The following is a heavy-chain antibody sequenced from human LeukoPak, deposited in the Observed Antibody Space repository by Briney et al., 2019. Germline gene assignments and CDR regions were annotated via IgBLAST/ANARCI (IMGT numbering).Heavy chain of an antibody. CDR2: IIPIFGIA. J-gene: IGHJ4*02. Sequence: GSSVKVSCKASGGTFSSYATSWVRQAPGQGLEWMGRIIPIFGIANYAQKFQGRVTITADKSTSTAYMELSSLRSEDTAVYYCARVPYTYSSSWYYFDYWGQGTLVTVSS. CDR1: GGTFSSYA. V-gene: IGHV1-69*04. D-gene: IGHD6-13*01. CDR3: ARVPYTYSSSWYYFDY.